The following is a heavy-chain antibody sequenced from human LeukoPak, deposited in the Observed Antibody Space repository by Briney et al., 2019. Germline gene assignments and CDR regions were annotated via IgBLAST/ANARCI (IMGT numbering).Heavy chain of an antibody. D-gene: IGHD6-19*01. CDR1: GDSVSSNSAA. J-gene: IGHJ4*02. CDR2: TYYRSKWYN. V-gene: IGHV6-1*01. Sequence: SQTLSLTCAISGDSVSSNSAAWNWIRQSPSRGLEWLGRTYYRSKWYNDYAVSVKSRITINPDTSKNQFSLQLNSVTPEDTAVYYCARNPATYSSGWSNFFDYWGQGTLVTVSS. CDR3: ARNPATYSSGWSNFFDY.